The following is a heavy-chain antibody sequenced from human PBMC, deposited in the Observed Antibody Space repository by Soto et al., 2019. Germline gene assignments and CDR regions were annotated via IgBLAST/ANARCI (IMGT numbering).Heavy chain of an antibody. V-gene: IGHV4-34*01. D-gene: IGHD3-10*01. J-gene: IGHJ5*02. Sequence: SETLSLTCAVHGGSFSGYYWTWIRQPPGTGLEGIGEINHSGSTNYNPSLKSRVTISVDTSKNQFSLKLRSVTAADTAVYYCTRHSYYYGSTYGCWLDPWGQGTLVTVSS. CDR3: TRHSYYYGSTYGCWLDP. CDR1: GGSFSGYY. CDR2: INHSGST.